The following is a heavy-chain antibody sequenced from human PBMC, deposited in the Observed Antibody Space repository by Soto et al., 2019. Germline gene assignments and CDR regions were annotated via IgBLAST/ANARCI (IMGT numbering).Heavy chain of an antibody. V-gene: IGHV3-23*01. CDR2: ISGSGGST. CDR1: GFTFSSYA. J-gene: IGHJ2*01. D-gene: IGHD1-26*01. CDR3: TSHPLEWEPRGGNWYFDL. Sequence: EVQLLESGGGLVQPGGSLRLSCAASGFTFSSYAMSWVRQAPGKGLEWVSAISGSGGSTYYADSVKGRFTISSDNSKNTLYLQMDSLRAEDTDVYYCTSHPLEWEPRGGNWYFDLWGRGTLVTVSS.